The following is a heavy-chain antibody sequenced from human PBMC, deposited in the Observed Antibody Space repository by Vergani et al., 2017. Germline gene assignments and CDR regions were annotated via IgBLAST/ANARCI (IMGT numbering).Heavy chain of an antibody. V-gene: IGHV4-38-2*01. D-gene: IGHD3-9*01. CDR1: GNSISSDNY. CDR2: IYHSGNT. CDR3: ARRSGIVYDIFSGTQYFFDF. J-gene: IGHJ4*02. Sequence: QVQLQESGPGLVKPSEALSLSCAVSGNSISSDNYWGWIRQPPGKGLEWIGTIYHSGNTYFNPSLKSRVTISVDTSNNHFSLRLNSLTAADTAVYYCARRSGIVYDIFSGTQYFFDFWGQGTLVTVSS.